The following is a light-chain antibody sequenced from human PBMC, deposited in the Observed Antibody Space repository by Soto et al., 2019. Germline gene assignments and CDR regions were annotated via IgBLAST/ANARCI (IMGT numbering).Light chain of an antibody. J-gene: IGKJ4*01. Sequence: EIVLTQSPGTLSLSPGERATLSCRASQSVISSCLAWYQQKPGQAPRLLIYGASTRATGIPARFSGSGSGTDFTLTISSLEPEDFAVYYCQQRSNWPPLFGGGTKVDIK. CDR3: QQRSNWPPL. CDR2: GAS. CDR1: QSVISSC. V-gene: IGKV3D-20*02.